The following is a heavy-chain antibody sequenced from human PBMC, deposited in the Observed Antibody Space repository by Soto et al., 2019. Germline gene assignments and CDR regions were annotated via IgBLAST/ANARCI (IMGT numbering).Heavy chain of an antibody. V-gene: IGHV3-48*01. CDR2: ISSTSRTI. Sequence: GGSLRVSCTASGFSFSNYTMNWVRQAPGKGLEWISYISSTSRTIYNADSVKGRFTISRDNAKNSLYLQMNSLRAEDTAVYYCARRGDGYSLNFDYWGQGALVTVSS. CDR3: ARRGDGYSLNFDY. D-gene: IGHD5-18*01. J-gene: IGHJ4*02. CDR1: GFSFSNYT.